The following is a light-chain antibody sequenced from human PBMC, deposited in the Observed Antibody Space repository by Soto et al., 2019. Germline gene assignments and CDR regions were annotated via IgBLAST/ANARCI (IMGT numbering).Light chain of an antibody. CDR3: HQRQSWPRT. CDR2: GAS. V-gene: IGKV3-15*01. CDR1: QSIRSN. J-gene: IGKJ1*01. Sequence: EIVMTQSPDTLSVSPGEGATLSCRVSQSIRSNLAWYQQRPGQAPRLLMYGASTRADGIPARFSASGTGTDFTLTISDVQPEDFAVYYCHQRQSWPRTFGQGTKVDIK.